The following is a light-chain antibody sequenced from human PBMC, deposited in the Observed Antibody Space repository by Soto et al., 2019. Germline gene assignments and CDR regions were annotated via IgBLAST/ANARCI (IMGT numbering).Light chain of an antibody. V-gene: IGLV2-23*02. J-gene: IGLJ3*02. CDR1: SSDVGGYNL. Sequence: QSVLTQPASVSGSPGQSVTISCTGTSSDVGGYNLVSWYQHHPGKAPKLVIYEVNKRPSGISDRFSGSKSGNTASLSISGLQAEDEADYYCYSYAGSGTLVFGGGTKLTVL. CDR2: EVN. CDR3: YSYAGSGTLV.